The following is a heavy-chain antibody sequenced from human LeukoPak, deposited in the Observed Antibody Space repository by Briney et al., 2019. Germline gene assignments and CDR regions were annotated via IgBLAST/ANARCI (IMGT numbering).Heavy chain of an antibody. D-gene: IGHD2-2*01. V-gene: IGHV4-30-2*01. CDR1: GASINSGGYS. CDR2: ISHSGST. Sequence: SETLSLTCGVSGASINSGGYSWSWIRQPPGKGLEWTGHISHSGSTYYNPSLKSRVTISVDRSKNQFSLKLTSVTAADTAVYYCARQGYCSGTSCYAGGDWFDPWGQGTLVTVSS. J-gene: IGHJ5*02. CDR3: ARQGYCSGTSCYAGGDWFDP.